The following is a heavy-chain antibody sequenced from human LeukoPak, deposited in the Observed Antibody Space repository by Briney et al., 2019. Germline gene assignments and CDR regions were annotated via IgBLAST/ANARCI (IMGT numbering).Heavy chain of an antibody. Sequence: GGSLRLSCAASGFTFSSYWMSWVRQAPGKGLEWVSYISSSGSTIYYADSVKGRFTISRDNAKNSLYLQMNSLRAEDTAVYYCARDRTYYYASSRAAYWGQGTLVTVSS. CDR1: GFTFSSYW. J-gene: IGHJ4*02. CDR2: ISSSGSTI. D-gene: IGHD3-22*01. V-gene: IGHV3-48*04. CDR3: ARDRTYYYASSRAAY.